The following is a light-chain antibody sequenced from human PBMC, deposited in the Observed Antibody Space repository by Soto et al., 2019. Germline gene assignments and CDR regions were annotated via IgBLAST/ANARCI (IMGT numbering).Light chain of an antibody. V-gene: IGKV3-15*01. Sequence: EVVMSNSPVILSVSPAERATLSCRASQSVGINVAWYQQKPGQAPRLLIYGASTRATGSPDRFSASGSGTDFALTISGLEPEDFAVYYCQQRTNWLWTFGQGSKVDI. CDR1: QSVGIN. CDR2: GAS. J-gene: IGKJ1*01. CDR3: QQRTNWLWT.